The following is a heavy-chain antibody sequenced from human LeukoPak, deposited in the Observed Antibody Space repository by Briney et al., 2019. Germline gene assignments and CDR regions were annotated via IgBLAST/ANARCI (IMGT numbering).Heavy chain of an antibody. CDR2: IKQDGGAK. CDR3: ARQASNYDFWSGYPLHDAFDI. Sequence: GGSLRLSCAASGFTFTNYWMNWLRQAPGKGLEWVANIKQDGGAKNYVDSVKGRFTISRDNAKNSLYLQMNNLRAEDTAVYYCARQASNYDFWSGYPLHDAFDIWGQGTMVTVSS. CDR1: GFTFTNYW. J-gene: IGHJ3*02. V-gene: IGHV3-7*01. D-gene: IGHD3-3*01.